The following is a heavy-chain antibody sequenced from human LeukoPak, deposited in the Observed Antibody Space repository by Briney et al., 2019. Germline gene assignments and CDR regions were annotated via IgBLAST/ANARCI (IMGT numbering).Heavy chain of an antibody. CDR1: GFIFGSYW. V-gene: IGHV3-7*01. D-gene: IGHD2-2*01. Sequence: GGSLRLSCAASGFIFGSYWMNWVRQAPGKGLEWVANIKQGGSEKYYVDSVKGRFTISRDNSKNTLYLQMNSLRAEDTAVYYCAKGPDIVVPFPYYMDVWGKGTTVTVSS. CDR3: AKGPDIVVPFPYYMDV. J-gene: IGHJ6*03. CDR2: IKQGGSEK.